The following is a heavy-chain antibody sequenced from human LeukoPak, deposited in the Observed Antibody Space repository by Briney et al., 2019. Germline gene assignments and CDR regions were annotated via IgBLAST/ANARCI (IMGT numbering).Heavy chain of an antibody. CDR2: IYYSGST. J-gene: IGHJ4*02. V-gene: IGHV4-39*07. CDR1: GGSISRYY. D-gene: IGHD2-15*01. CDR3: ARVYHDGGSWFDY. Sequence: PSETLSLTCTVSGGSISRYYWGWIRQPPGKGLEWIGSIYYSGSTYYNPSLKSRVTISVDTSKNQFSLKLSSVTAADTAVYYCARVYHDGGSWFDYWGQGTLVTVSS.